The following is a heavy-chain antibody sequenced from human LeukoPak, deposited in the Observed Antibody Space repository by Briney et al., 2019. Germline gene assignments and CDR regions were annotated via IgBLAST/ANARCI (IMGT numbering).Heavy chain of an antibody. D-gene: IGHD3-10*01. V-gene: IGHV5-51*01. Sequence: GESLKISCKGSGYRFTSYWIGWVLQMPGRGLEWMGIIYPGDSDTRYSPSFQGQVTISADKSISTTYLQWSSLKASDTAMYYCARSMVRGVIMTNDYWGQGTLVTVSS. J-gene: IGHJ4*02. CDR1: GYRFTSYW. CDR3: ARSMVRGVIMTNDY. CDR2: IYPGDSDT.